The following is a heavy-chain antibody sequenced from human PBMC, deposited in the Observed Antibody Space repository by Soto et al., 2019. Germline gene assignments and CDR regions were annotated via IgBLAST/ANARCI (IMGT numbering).Heavy chain of an antibody. CDR1: GFTFSSYS. D-gene: IGHD3-10*01. J-gene: IGHJ4*02. V-gene: IGHV3-21*04. Sequence: EVQLVESGGGLVKPGGSLRLSCAASGFTFSSYSMNWVRQAPGKGLEWVSSISSSSSYIYYADSVKGRFTISRDNAKNALYLEMNSLRAEATAVYYCARDGSWGGSGGSDYWGQGTLVTVSS. CDR3: ARDGSWGGSGGSDY. CDR2: ISSSSSYI.